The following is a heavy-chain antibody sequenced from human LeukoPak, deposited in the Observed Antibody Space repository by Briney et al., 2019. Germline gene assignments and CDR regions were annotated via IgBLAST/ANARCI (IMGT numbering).Heavy chain of an antibody. CDR1: GYTFTGYY. D-gene: IGHD2-15*01. CDR3: ARDGGYYCSGGSCPIDY. V-gene: IGHV1-2*02. CDR2: INPNSGGT. J-gene: IGHJ4*02. Sequence: ASVKVSCKASGYTFTGYYMHWLRQAPGQGLEWMGWINPNSGGTNYAQKFQGRVTMTRDTSISTAYMELSRLRSDDTAVYYCARDGGYYCSGGSCPIDYWGQGTLVTVSS.